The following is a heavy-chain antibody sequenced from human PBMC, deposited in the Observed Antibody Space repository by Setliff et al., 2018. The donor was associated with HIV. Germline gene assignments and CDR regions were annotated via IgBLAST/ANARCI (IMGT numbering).Heavy chain of an antibody. J-gene: IGHJ4*02. Sequence: PSETLSLTCTVSGGSISSSSYYWSWIRQAPGKGLEWIGEINHSGTANYNPSLKSRVTMSLDRSKRQFSLKLTSLTAADTAVYYCAGLSDFLDYWGLGNLVTVSS. CDR3: AGLSDFLDY. D-gene: IGHD2-21*01. V-gene: IGHV4-39*07. CDR2: INHSGTA. CDR1: GGSISSSSYY.